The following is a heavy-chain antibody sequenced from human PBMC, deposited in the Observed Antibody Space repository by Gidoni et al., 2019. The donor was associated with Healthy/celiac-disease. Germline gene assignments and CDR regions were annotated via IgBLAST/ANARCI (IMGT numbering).Heavy chain of an antibody. CDR1: GGSFSGYY. Sequence: QLQQWGAGLLKPSETLSLTCAVYGGSFSGYYWSWIRQPPGKGLEWIGEINHSGSTNYNPSLKSRVTISVDTSKNQFSLKLSSVTAADTAVYYCARGGSNWNRRVWRFDPWGQGTLVTVSS. J-gene: IGHJ5*02. CDR3: ARGGSNWNRRVWRFDP. V-gene: IGHV4-34*01. D-gene: IGHD1-20*01. CDR2: INHSGST.